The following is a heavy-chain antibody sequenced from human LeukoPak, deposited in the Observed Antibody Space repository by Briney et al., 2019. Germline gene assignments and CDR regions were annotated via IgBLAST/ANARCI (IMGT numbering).Heavy chain of an antibody. J-gene: IGHJ4*02. CDR3: AKGARQCTDGVCYIPRPDFDY. CDR2: ISGSGGST. CDR1: GFTFSSYA. Sequence: GGSLRLSCAASGFTFSSYAMSWVRQAPGKGLEWVSAISGSGGSTYYADSVRGRFTISRDNSKNTLYLQMNSLRAEDTAVYYCAKGARQCTDGVCYIPRPDFDYWGQGTLVSVSS. V-gene: IGHV3-23*01. D-gene: IGHD2-8*01.